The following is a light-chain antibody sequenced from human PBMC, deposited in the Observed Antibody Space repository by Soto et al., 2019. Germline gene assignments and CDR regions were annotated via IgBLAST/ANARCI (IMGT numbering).Light chain of an antibody. V-gene: IGKV3-11*01. CDR2: DAS. J-gene: IGKJ4*01. Sequence: EIVLTQSPATLSLSPGERATLSCRASQSVSSYLAWYQQKPGQAPRLLIYDASNRATGIPARFSGSGSGTAFTLTISSLEPEDSAVYYCQPRSNWPLTFGGGTKVEIK. CDR1: QSVSSY. CDR3: QPRSNWPLT.